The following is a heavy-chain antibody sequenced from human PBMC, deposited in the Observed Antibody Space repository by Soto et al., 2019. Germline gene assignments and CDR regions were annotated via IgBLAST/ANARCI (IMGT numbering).Heavy chain of an antibody. CDR1: GFTFSSYA. V-gene: IGHV3-23*01. CDR2: ISGSGGST. CDR3: AKAGGAAAGYWYYFDY. D-gene: IGHD6-13*01. Sequence: GSLRLSCAASGFTFSSYAMRWVRQAPGKGLEWVSAISGSGGSTYYADSVKGRFTISRDNSKNTLYLQMNSLRAEDTAVYYCAKAGGAAAGYWYYFDYWGQGTLVTVSS. J-gene: IGHJ4*02.